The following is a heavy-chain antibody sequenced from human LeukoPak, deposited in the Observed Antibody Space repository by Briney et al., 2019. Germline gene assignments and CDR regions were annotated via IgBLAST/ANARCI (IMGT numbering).Heavy chain of an antibody. V-gene: IGHV1-18*01. CDR3: ARVGTGTRSFDS. CDR1: GYTFTTYD. J-gene: IGHJ4*02. Sequence: ASVTVSCKTSGYTFTTYDINWVRQAPGQGLEWMGRISAYNGYRNYGQKFQGRVTMTTDTSTNTAYMELRSLRSDDTAMYYCARVGTGTRSFDSWGQGTLVTVSS. CDR2: ISAYNGYR. D-gene: IGHD1/OR15-1a*01.